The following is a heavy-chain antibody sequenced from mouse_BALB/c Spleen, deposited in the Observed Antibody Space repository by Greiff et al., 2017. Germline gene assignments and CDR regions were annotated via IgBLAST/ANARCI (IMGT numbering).Heavy chain of an antibody. V-gene: IGHV1-87*01. J-gene: IGHJ2*01. CDR2: IYPGDGDT. Sequence: VKLMESGAELARPGASVKLSCKASGYTFTSYWMQWVKQRPGQGLEWIGAIYPGDGDTRYTQKFKGKATLTADKSSSTAYMQLSSLASEDSAVYDCARSMGYGNYVGYGGQGTTLTVSS. CDR1: GYTFTSYW. CDR3: ARSMGYGNYVGY. D-gene: IGHD2-10*02.